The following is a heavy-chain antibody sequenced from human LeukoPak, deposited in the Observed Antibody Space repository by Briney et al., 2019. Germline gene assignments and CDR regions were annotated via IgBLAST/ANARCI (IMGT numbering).Heavy chain of an antibody. CDR3: AHSFVGGWFNYYYYYGMDV. Sequence: SGPTLVKPTQTLTLTCSFSGFSLSTSGVGVGRIRQPPGKALEWLALIYWDDDKRYSPSLKSRLTTTKDTSKNQVVLTMTNMDPVDTATYYCAHSFVGGWFNYYYYYGMDVWGQGTTVTVSS. V-gene: IGHV2-5*02. CDR2: IYWDDDK. D-gene: IGHD6-19*01. CDR1: GFSLSTSGVG. J-gene: IGHJ6*02.